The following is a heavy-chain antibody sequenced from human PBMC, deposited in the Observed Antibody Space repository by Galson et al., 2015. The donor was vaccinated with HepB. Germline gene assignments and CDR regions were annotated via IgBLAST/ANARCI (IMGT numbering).Heavy chain of an antibody. D-gene: IGHD3-10*01. V-gene: IGHV3-33*01. Sequence: SLRLSCAASGFTFSSYGMHWVRQAPGKGLEWVAVIWYDGSNKYYEDSVKGRFTITRDNSKNTLYLQMNSLRAEDTAVYYCARDRQDGSGSYFDYWGQGTLVTVSS. CDR1: GFTFSSYG. J-gene: IGHJ4*02. CDR3: ARDRQDGSGSYFDY. CDR2: IWYDGSNK.